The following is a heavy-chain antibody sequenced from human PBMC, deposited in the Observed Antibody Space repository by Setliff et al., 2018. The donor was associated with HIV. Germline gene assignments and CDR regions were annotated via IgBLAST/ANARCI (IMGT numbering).Heavy chain of an antibody. CDR1: GYSFTSYW. V-gene: IGHV5-51*01. Sequence: GESLKISCRGSGYSFTSYWIGWVRQMPGKGLEWMGIIYPADSGTSYSPSFQGQVTMSADKSISTAYLQWSSLKASDTAMYYCARLKDVVLMVNDFWGQGTLVTVSS. CDR2: IYPADSGT. D-gene: IGHD2-8*01. CDR3: ARLKDVVLMVNDF. J-gene: IGHJ4*02.